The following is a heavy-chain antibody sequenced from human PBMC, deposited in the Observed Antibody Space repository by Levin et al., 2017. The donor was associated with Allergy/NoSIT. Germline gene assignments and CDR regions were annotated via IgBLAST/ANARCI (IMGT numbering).Heavy chain of an antibody. CDR3: SRDGDREGSRPYAGFEF. CDR2: IIPMFGKA. D-gene: IGHD3-16*01. J-gene: IGHJ3*01. Sequence: SVKVSCKAFGGTLSNNSISWVRQAPGQGLEWMGGIIPMFGKATYAQQFQGSVTITSDNSTSTAYMQLSGLRSEDPAVYFCSRDGDREGSRPYAGFEFWGQGTVVAVSS. CDR1: GGTLSNNS. V-gene: IGHV1-69*06.